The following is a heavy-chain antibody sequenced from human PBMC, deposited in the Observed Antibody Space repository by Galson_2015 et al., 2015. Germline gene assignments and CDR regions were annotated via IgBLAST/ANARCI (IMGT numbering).Heavy chain of an antibody. J-gene: IGHJ4*02. CDR2: INHSGST. V-gene: IGHV4-34*01. CDR3: ARRGFETVPGRALDL. CDR1: GGSFSGYY. D-gene: IGHD3-3*01. Sequence: SETLSLTCAVYGGSFSGYYWSWIRRPPGKGLEWMGEINHSGSTNYNPSLKSRVTISVDTSKNQFSLKLSSVTAADTAVYYCARRGFETVPGRALDLWGQGTLVTVSS.